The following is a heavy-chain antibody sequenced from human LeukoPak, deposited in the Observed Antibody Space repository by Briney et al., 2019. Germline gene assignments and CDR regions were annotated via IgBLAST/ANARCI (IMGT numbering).Heavy chain of an antibody. J-gene: IGHJ4*02. CDR1: GFTFSSYA. CDR2: ISYDGSNK. Sequence: GRSLRLSCAASGFTFSSYAMHWVRQAPGKGLEWVAVISYDGSNKYYADSVKGRFTISRDNSKNTLYLQMNSLRAEDTAVYYCANSGDYTDYFDYWGQGTLVTVSS. CDR3: ANSGDYTDYFDY. D-gene: IGHD2-8*02. V-gene: IGHV3-30-3*01.